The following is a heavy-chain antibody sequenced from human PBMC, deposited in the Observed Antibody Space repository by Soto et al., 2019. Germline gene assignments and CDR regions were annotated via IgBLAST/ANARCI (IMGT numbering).Heavy chain of an antibody. CDR2: IYYSGST. D-gene: IGHD3-10*01. Sequence: SETLSVTCTVAGGYIISYYWSWIRQPPGKGLEWIGYIYYSGSTNYNPSLKSRVTISVDTSKNQFSLKLSSVTAADTAVYYCARHSPGVRGVPIYYFDYWGQGTPVTVSS. V-gene: IGHV4-59*08. CDR1: GGYIISYY. J-gene: IGHJ4*02. CDR3: ARHSPGVRGVPIYYFDY.